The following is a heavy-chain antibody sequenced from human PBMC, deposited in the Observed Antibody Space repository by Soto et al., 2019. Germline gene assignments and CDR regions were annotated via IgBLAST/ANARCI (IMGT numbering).Heavy chain of an antibody. CDR2: ISATGGST. CDR3: AKDRLAGNFDY. V-gene: IGHV3-23*01. CDR1: GFTFNNYA. J-gene: IGHJ4*02. Sequence: EVQVLDSGGGLVQPGGSLRLSCAASGFTFNNYAMNWVRQAPGKGLEWVATISATGGSTYYADSVKGRFTISRDNSKNTLYLQINRLRVEDTTVYYCAKDRLAGNFDYGGQGTQVTVSS.